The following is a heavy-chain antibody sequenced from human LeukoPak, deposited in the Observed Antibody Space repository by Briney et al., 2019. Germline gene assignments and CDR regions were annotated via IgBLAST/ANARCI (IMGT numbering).Heavy chain of an antibody. CDR2: IYSGGST. V-gene: IGHV3-66*02. CDR1: GFTVSSNY. CDR3: ARNKPITAFFGMDV. D-gene: IGHD6-6*01. Sequence: GGSLRLSCAASGFTVSSNYMSWVRQAPGKGLEWVSVIYSGGSTYYADSVKGRFTISKDNSKNTLYLQMNSLRHEDTAVYYCARNKPITAFFGMDVWGQGTTVIVSS. J-gene: IGHJ6*02.